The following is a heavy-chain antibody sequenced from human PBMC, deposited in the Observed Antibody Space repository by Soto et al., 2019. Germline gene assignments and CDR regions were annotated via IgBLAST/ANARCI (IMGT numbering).Heavy chain of an antibody. Sequence: PGGSLRLSCAASGFPFSIYTMHWVRQSPGKGLEWVAVIWYDGTKKYFADSVKGRFTISRDNSKNTLYLQMNSLRAEDTAVYYCARDRDIVIDENDMDVWGQGTTVTVSS. CDR3: ARDRDIVIDENDMDV. CDR1: GFPFSIYT. D-gene: IGHD2-2*01. V-gene: IGHV3-33*01. CDR2: IWYDGTKK. J-gene: IGHJ6*02.